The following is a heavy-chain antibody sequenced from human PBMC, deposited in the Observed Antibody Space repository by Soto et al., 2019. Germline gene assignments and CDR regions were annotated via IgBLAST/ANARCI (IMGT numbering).Heavy chain of an antibody. J-gene: IGHJ3*02. CDR2: LYHTGST. CDR1: SGTINSPGYS. Sequence: TLSLTCGVSSGTINSPGYSWSWIRQPTGKGQEWLGNLYHTGSTHYNPTLKSRLTLSVDMSRNQCSLKLTSVTAANTAGYYCASTTYDLVTGRFDTCDIWGQGTRVTVSS. D-gene: IGHD3-9*01. CDR3: ASTTYDLVTGRFDTCDI. V-gene: IGHV4-30-2*01.